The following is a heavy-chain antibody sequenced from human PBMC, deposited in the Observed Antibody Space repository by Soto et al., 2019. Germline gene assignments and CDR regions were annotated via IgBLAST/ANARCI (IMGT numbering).Heavy chain of an antibody. V-gene: IGHV1-69*01. D-gene: IGHD1-26*01. Sequence: QVQLVQSGAEVKKPGSSVKVSCQASGGTFSSYAISWVRQAPGQGLEWMGGIIPIFGTANYAQKFQGRVTITADESTSTGYTEVSSLRSEDRAVYYCARTLGPLTGIDYSSGMDVWGQGTTVTVSS. CDR2: IIPIFGTA. CDR3: ARTLGPLTGIDYSSGMDV. CDR1: GGTFSSYA. J-gene: IGHJ6*02.